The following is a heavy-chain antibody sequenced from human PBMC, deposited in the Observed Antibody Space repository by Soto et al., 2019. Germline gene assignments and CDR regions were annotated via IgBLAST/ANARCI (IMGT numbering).Heavy chain of an antibody. CDR3: AIGVLVVVASVLFDP. J-gene: IGHJ5*02. Sequence: GGSLRLSCAASGFTFSSYAMSWVRQAPGKGLEWVSAISGSGGSTYYADSVKGRFTISRDNSKNTLYLQMNSLRAEDTAVYYCAIGVLVVVASVLFDPWGQGTLVTVSS. CDR2: ISGSGGST. CDR1: GFTFSSYA. V-gene: IGHV3-23*01. D-gene: IGHD2-15*01.